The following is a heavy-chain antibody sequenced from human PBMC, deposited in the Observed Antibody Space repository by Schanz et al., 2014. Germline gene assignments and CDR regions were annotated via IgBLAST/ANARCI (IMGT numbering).Heavy chain of an antibody. V-gene: IGHV1-69*04. CDR2: IIPSLGLA. Sequence: QVQLVQSGAEVKKPGSSVKVSCKASGGTFSSYAFSWVRQAPGQGLEWMGKIIPSLGLAKYEQKFQDKVTITADTSTTTAYMELSGLRSEDTAVYYCASSGAGYSSSWDFDYWGQGTLVTVSS. D-gene: IGHD6-13*01. J-gene: IGHJ4*02. CDR1: GGTFSSYA. CDR3: ASSGAGYSSSWDFDY.